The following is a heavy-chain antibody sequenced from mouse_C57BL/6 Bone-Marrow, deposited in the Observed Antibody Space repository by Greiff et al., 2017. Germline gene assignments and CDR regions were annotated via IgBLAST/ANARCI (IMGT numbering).Heavy chain of an antibody. CDR3: AKTAQVPFDY. CDR1: GYTFTDYY. CDR2: IYPGSGNT. D-gene: IGHD3-2*02. J-gene: IGHJ2*01. Sequence: QVQLQQSGAELVRPGASVKLSCKASGYTFTDYYINWVKQRPGQGLEWIARIYPGSGNTYYNEKFKGKDTLTAEKSSSTAYMQRSSLTSEDSAVYYWAKTAQVPFDYWGQGTTLTVSS. V-gene: IGHV1-76*01.